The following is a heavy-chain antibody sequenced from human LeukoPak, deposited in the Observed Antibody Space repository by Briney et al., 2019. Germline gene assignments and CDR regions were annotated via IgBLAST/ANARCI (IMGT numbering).Heavy chain of an antibody. D-gene: IGHD3-22*01. CDR1: GGSISTSNSY. CDR2: LYYSGST. Sequence: SETLSLTCTVPGGSISTSNSYWGWIRQPPGKGLEWVGSLYYSGSTFYSPSLKSRVTISVDTSKNQFSLKLTSVTAADTAVYYCVETIGGYYDSSGYEIDYWGQGTLVTVSS. J-gene: IGHJ4*02. CDR3: VETIGGYYDSSGYEIDY. V-gene: IGHV4-39*01.